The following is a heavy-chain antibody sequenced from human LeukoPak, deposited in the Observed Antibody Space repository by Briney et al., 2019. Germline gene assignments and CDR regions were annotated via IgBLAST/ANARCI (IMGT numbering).Heavy chain of an antibody. J-gene: IGHJ6*03. CDR1: GFTFNKYA. D-gene: IGHD1-1*01. CDR3: AKNRGGTYKYYMDV. Sequence: PGGSLRLSCAASGFTFNKYAMSWVRQAPGMGLEWLSYVSGSGGATYYADSVKGRFTIPRDKSKNTVYLQMGSLRAEDTAVYYCAKNRGGTYKYYMDVWGNGTTVTVSS. CDR2: VSGSGGAT. V-gene: IGHV3-23*01.